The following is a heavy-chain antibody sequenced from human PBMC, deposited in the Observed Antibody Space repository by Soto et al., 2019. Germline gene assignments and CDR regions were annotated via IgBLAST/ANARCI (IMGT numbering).Heavy chain of an antibody. J-gene: IGHJ4*02. V-gene: IGHV4-59*01. Sequence: SETLSLTCTVSGGSITPYKWSWIRQSPGKGLDWIASVYSSGSSGYNPTLKGRVTISMDPSKNKYSLKLNSATAADTALYYCSRAWSAFDYWGQGILVTVSS. CDR2: VYSSGSS. CDR1: GGSITPYK. D-gene: IGHD2-15*01. CDR3: SRAWSAFDY.